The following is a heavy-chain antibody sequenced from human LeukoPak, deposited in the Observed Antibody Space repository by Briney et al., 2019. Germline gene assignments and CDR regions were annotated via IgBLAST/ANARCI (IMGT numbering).Heavy chain of an antibody. D-gene: IGHD3-16*02. Sequence: SGPVLVKPTETLTLTCTVSGFSLSNARMGVSWIRQPPGKALEWLAHIFSNDEKSYTTSLKSRLTFSKDNSKSQVVLTMTNMDPVDTATYYCARGDYDYVWGSYRLYYFDYWGQGTLVTVSS. CDR2: IFSNDEK. V-gene: IGHV2-26*01. CDR1: GFSLSNARMG. J-gene: IGHJ4*02. CDR3: ARGDYDYVWGSYRLYYFDY.